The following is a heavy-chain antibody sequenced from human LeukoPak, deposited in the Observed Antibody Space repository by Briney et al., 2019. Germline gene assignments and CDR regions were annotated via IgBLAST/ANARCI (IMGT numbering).Heavy chain of an antibody. D-gene: IGHD2-21*02. J-gene: IGHJ4*02. CDR2: IYHSGST. CDR1: GGSISSSNW. CDR3: ARDARLVTHDY. V-gene: IGHV4-4*02. Sequence: SGTLSLTCAVSGGSISSSNWWSWVRQPPGKGLEWIGEIYHSGSTNYNPSLKSRVTISVDTSKNQFSLKLSSVTAADTAVYYCARDARLVTHDYWGQGTLVTVSS.